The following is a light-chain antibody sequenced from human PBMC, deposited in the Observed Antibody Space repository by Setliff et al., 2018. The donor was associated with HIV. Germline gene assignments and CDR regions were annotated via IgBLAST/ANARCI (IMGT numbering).Light chain of an antibody. CDR2: EVS. CDR3: SSYAGSNNV. Sequence: QSALTQPPSASGSPGQSVTISCTGTSSDVGGYNYVSWYQQHPGKAPKLMIYEVSKRPSGVPDRFSGSKSSNTASLTVSGLQAEDEADYYCSSYAGSNNVFGTGTKSPS. CDR1: SSDVGGYNY. V-gene: IGLV2-8*01. J-gene: IGLJ1*01.